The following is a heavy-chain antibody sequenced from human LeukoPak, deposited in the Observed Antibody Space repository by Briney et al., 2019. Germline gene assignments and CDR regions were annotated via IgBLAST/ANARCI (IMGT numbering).Heavy chain of an antibody. CDR1: DGSINGYY. CDR3: ARHSAHSSTNDAFDI. CDR2: MYSGGTT. D-gene: IGHD6-13*01. Sequence: SETLSLTCTVSDGSINGYYWSWIRQPPGKGLDWIGYMYSGGTTNYSPSLKSRVTISEDMSKNQFSLKLTSVTAADMAVYYCARHSAHSSTNDAFDIWGQGTMVIVCS. V-gene: IGHV4-59*01. J-gene: IGHJ3*02.